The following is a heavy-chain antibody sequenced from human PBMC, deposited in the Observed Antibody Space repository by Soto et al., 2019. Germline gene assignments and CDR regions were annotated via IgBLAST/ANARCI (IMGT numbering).Heavy chain of an antibody. V-gene: IGHV3-15*07. CDR1: GFPFSNAW. D-gene: IGHD6-6*01. CDR2: IKSKTDGGTT. Sequence: PGGSLRLSCAASGFPFSNAWMNWVRQAQGKGLEWVGRIKSKTDGGTTDYAAPVKGRFTISRDYSENTLYLQMNSLNTDDTAVYYCTTKGPRSSTNFDYWGQGNLLTVSS. J-gene: IGHJ4*02. CDR3: TTKGPRSSTNFDY.